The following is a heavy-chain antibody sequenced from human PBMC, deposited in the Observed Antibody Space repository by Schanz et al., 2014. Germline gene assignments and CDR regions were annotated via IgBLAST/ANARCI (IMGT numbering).Heavy chain of an antibody. Sequence: PGGSLRLSCAASGLTFSDYYMSWIRQPPGKGLEWVSLIDYAGSTNYADSVKGRMTVSRDTSKNALFLQMNNLRAEDTAVYYCASPPISVAGRLADYWGQGILVAVSS. CDR1: GLTFSDYY. CDR2: IDYAGST. D-gene: IGHD6-19*01. J-gene: IGHJ4*02. V-gene: IGHV3-66*01. CDR3: ASPPISVAGRLADY.